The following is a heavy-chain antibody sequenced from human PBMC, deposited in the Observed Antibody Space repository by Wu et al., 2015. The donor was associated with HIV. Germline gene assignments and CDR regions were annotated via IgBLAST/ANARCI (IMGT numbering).Heavy chain of an antibody. Sequence: QVMLVQSGAEVKKPGASVRLSCKASGYTFTSYYLHWVRQAPGQGLEWMGIINPSSGVTTYAQSLQGRVTMTRDTSTTTVYMELSSLRSEDTAMYYCARIRDGYSDYGGKDAFDIWAKGQWSPSHQ. V-gene: IGHV1-46*01. D-gene: IGHD5-18*01. J-gene: IGHJ3*02. CDR1: GYTFTSYY. CDR3: ARIRDGYSDYGGKDAFDI. CDR2: INPSSGVT.